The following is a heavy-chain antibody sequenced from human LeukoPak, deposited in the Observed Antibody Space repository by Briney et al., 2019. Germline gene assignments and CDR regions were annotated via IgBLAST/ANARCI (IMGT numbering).Heavy chain of an antibody. Sequence: HAGGSLRLSCAASGFTFSNYAMSWVRQAPGKGLEWVSAVSGRDTSTYYTGSVKGRFTISRDNSKNTLYLQMNSLSAEDTAIYYCAKWGDYDVLTGYYDSDYWGQGTLVTVSS. CDR2: VSGRDTST. J-gene: IGHJ4*02. D-gene: IGHD3-9*01. V-gene: IGHV3-23*01. CDR1: GFTFSNYA. CDR3: AKWGDYDVLTGYYDSDY.